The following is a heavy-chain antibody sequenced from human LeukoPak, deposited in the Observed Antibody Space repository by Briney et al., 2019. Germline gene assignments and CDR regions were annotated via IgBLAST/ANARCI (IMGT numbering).Heavy chain of an antibody. Sequence: PSETLSLTCTVSGGSISSSSYYWGWTRQPPGKGVEWIGSIYYSGSTYYNASLKSRVTISVDTSKNQFSLKLSSVTAADTAVYYCARQGCSGGSCYLDYWGQGTLVTVSS. CDR2: IYYSGST. CDR3: ARQGCSGGSCYLDY. D-gene: IGHD2-15*01. CDR1: GGSISSSSYY. V-gene: IGHV4-39*01. J-gene: IGHJ4*02.